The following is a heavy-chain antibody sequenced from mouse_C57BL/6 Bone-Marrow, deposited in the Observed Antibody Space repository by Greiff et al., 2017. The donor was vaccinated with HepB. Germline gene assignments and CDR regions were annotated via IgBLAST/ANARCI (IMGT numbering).Heavy chain of an antibody. CDR1: GYSFTDYN. V-gene: IGHV1-39*01. Sequence: EVQGVESGPELVKPGASVKISCKASGYSFTDYNMNWVKQSNGKSLEWIGVINPNYGTTSYNQKFKGKATLTVDQSSSTAYMQLNSLTSEDSAVYYCARIRDYDYDGNYFDYWGQGTTLTVSS. J-gene: IGHJ2*01. CDR2: INPNYGTT. D-gene: IGHD2-4*01. CDR3: ARIRDYDYDGNYFDY.